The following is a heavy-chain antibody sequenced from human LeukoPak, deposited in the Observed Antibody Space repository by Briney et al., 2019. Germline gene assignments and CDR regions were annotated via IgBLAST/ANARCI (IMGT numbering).Heavy chain of an antibody. CDR1: GYTFTSYG. Sequence: ASVKVSCKASGYTFTSYGITWVRQAPGQGLEWMGWISTYNGNTNYVQKFQGRVTMTTDTSTSTAYMELRSLRSDDTGVYYCARAFEYYDFWSGYYNMSFDYWGQGTLVTVSS. D-gene: IGHD3-3*01. J-gene: IGHJ4*02. CDR3: ARAFEYYDFWSGYYNMSFDY. CDR2: ISTYNGNT. V-gene: IGHV1-18*01.